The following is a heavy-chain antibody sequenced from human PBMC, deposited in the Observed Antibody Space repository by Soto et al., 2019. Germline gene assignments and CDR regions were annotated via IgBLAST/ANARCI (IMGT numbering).Heavy chain of an antibody. D-gene: IGHD3-16*02. Sequence: QVQLVESGGGVVQPGRTLRLSCAASGFTFNTYGMHRVRQAPAKGLEWVAVISFDEKIQYYADSVKGRFTISRDNSKNTLSLQMDSVRPEDTAVYYCAKVAERSMITFRGVIADWGQGTLVTVSS. CDR2: ISFDEKIQ. V-gene: IGHV3-30*18. CDR1: GFTFNTYG. CDR3: AKVAERSMITFRGVIAD. J-gene: IGHJ4*02.